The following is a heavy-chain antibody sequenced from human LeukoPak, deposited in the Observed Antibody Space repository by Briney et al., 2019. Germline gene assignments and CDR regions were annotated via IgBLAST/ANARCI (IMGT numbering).Heavy chain of an antibody. V-gene: IGHV3-30*02. J-gene: IGHJ4*02. Sequence: PGGSLRLSCAASGFTFSRYSMAWVRQAPGKGLEWVAFIRYDGSNKYYADSVKGRFTISRDNSKNTLYLQMNSLRAEDTAVYYCAKGRAIAVAGTVDYWGQGTLVTVSS. CDR3: AKGRAIAVAGTVDY. CDR1: GFTFSRYS. D-gene: IGHD6-19*01. CDR2: IRYDGSNK.